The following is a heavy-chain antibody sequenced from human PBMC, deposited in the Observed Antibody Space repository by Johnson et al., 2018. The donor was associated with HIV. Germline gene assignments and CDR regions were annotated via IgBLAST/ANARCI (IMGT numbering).Heavy chain of an antibody. V-gene: IGHV3-66*02. CDR3: ARGSPYYNFWSGYVDAFDI. J-gene: IGHJ3*02. Sequence: EVQLVESGGGLVQPGGSLRLSCAASGFTVSSSYMSWIRQAPGKGLEWVSVMYSGGSPYYAESVKGRFTISRDNSKNTLYLQMKSLRAEATAVYYCARGSPYYNFWSGYVDAFDIWGQGTMVTVSS. D-gene: IGHD3-3*01. CDR2: MYSGGSP. CDR1: GFTVSSSY.